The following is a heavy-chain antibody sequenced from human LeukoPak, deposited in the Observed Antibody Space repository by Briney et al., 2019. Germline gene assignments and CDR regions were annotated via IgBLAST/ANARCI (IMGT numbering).Heavy chain of an antibody. J-gene: IGHJ4*02. CDR3: ARQMGPIVVVPAAIGEFDY. V-gene: IGHV5-51*01. Sequence: GESLKISCKGSGYSLTSYWIGWVRQMPGKGLEWMGIIYPGDSDTRYSPSFQGQVTISADKSISTAYLQWSSLKASDTAMYYCARQMGPIVVVPAAIGEFDYWGQGTLVTVSS. CDR2: IYPGDSDT. D-gene: IGHD2-2*01. CDR1: GYSLTSYW.